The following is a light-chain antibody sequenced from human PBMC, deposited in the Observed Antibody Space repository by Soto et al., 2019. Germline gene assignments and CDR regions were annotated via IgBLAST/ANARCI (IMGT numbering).Light chain of an antibody. CDR1: QSISSW. CDR3: HQYNSYSGT. J-gene: IGKJ2*02. CDR2: RAS. V-gene: IGKV1-5*03. Sequence: DIQMTQSPSTLSASVGDRVTITCRASQSISSWLAWYQQKPGKAPKLLIYRASSLESGVPSRFSGSGSGTEFTLTISSLQPDDFATYYCHQYNSYSGTFGQGTKLEIK.